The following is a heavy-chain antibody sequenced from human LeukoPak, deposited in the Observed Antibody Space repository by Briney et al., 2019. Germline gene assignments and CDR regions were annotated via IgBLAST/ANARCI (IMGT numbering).Heavy chain of an antibody. V-gene: IGHV4-39*07. Sequence: SETLSLTCTVSGGSISSSSYYWGWIRQPPGKGLEWIGSIYYSGSTYYNPSLKSRVTISVDTSKNQFSLKLSSVTAADTAVYYCARDRITGTGDYWGQGTLVTVSS. CDR1: GGSISSSSYY. J-gene: IGHJ4*02. CDR3: ARDRITGTGDY. D-gene: IGHD1-7*01. CDR2: IYYSGST.